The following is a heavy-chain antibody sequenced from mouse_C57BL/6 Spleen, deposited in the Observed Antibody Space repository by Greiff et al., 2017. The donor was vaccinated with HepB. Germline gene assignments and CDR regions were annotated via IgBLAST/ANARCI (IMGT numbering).Heavy chain of an antibody. D-gene: IGHD1-1*02. CDR1: GYTFTSYW. V-gene: IGHV1-64*01. J-gene: IGHJ4*01. CDR3: ARKENYFYAMDY. Sequence: QVQLKQPGAELVKPGASVKLSCKASGYTFTSYWMHWVKQRPGQGLEWIGMIHPNSGSTNYNEKFKSKATLTVDKSSSTAYMQLSSLTSEDSAVYYCARKENYFYAMDYWGQGTSVTVSS. CDR2: IHPNSGST.